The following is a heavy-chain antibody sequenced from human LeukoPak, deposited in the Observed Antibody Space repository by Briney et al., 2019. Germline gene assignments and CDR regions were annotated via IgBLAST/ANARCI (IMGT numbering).Heavy chain of an antibody. D-gene: IGHD6-19*01. Sequence: GGSLRLSCVASGFNFNDYAMHWVRQAPGKGLEWVSGLAWNGANLGYADSVKGRFAISRDNAKNSVYLQMDSLTAEDTALYFCARNSDSSYWLDFWGQGTPVTVSS. CDR1: GFNFNDYA. CDR2: LAWNGANL. J-gene: IGHJ4*02. CDR3: ARNSDSSYWLDF. V-gene: IGHV3-9*01.